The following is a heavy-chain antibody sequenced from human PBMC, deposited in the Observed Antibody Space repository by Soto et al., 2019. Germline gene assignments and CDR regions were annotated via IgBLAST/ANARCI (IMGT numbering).Heavy chain of an antibody. CDR2: ISYDGSNK. Sequence: QVQLVESGGGVVQPGRSLRLSCAASGFTFSSYGMHWVRQAPGRGRGWLAVISYDGSNKNYADSVKGRFTISRDNSKNTLYLQMNSLRAEDTAVYYCAKEAFVVVTAPDFDYWGQGTLVTVSS. V-gene: IGHV3-30*18. J-gene: IGHJ4*02. CDR1: GFTFSSYG. D-gene: IGHD2-21*02. CDR3: AKEAFVVVTAPDFDY.